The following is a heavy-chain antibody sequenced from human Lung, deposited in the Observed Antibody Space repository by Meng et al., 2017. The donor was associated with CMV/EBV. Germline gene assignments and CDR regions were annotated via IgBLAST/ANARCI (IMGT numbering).Heavy chain of an antibody. Sequence: GESXKISCAASGFTFSSYGMHWVRQAPGKGLEWVAVIWYDGSNKYYADSVKGRFTISRDNSKNTLYLQMNSLRAEDTAVYYCAKDLFDFWSGYVGTFDYWGQGXLVTVSS. CDR3: AKDLFDFWSGYVGTFDY. V-gene: IGHV3-33*06. CDR1: GFTFSSYG. J-gene: IGHJ4*02. D-gene: IGHD3-3*01. CDR2: IWYDGSNK.